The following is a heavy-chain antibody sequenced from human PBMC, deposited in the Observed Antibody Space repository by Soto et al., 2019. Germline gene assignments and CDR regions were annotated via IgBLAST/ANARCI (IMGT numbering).Heavy chain of an antibody. CDR2: ISYDGSSK. V-gene: IGHV3-30*18. D-gene: IGHD3-10*01. CDR1: GFTFSSYG. Sequence: GGSLRLSCAASGFTFSSYGMHWVRQAPGKGLEWVAVISYDGSSKYYADSVKGRFTISRDNSKNTLYLQMNSLRAEDTAVYYCAKRNGEDYRSSHWFDPWGQGTLVTVSS. J-gene: IGHJ5*02. CDR3: AKRNGEDYRSSHWFDP.